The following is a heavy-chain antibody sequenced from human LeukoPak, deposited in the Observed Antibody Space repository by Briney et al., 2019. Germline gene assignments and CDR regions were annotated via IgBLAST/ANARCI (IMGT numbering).Heavy chain of an antibody. CDR3: ARGVGYGDSRHYDH. J-gene: IGHJ4*01. CDR1: GASITSYY. D-gene: IGHD4-17*01. CDR2: IYNYGST. Sequence: SETLSLTCTVSGASITSYYWAWIRQSPEKGLEWIGYIYNYGSTKYEPSLTSPVSISDDTAKNQFSLNVKSVTAADTAVYYCARGVGYGDSRHYDHWGHGIQVTVSS. V-gene: IGHV4-59*01.